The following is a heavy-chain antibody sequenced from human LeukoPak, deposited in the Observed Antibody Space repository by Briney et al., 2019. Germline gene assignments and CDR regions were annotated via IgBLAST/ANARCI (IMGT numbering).Heavy chain of an antibody. CDR2: VYHSGST. Sequence: SETLSLTCAVSGGSISSGGYSWSWIRQPPGKGLEWIGYVYHSGSTYYNPSLKGRVTISVDRSKNQFSLKLSSVTAADTAAYYCARAKAYDSSGYYYGYYFDYWGQGTLVTVSS. V-gene: IGHV4-30-2*01. CDR1: GGSISSGGYS. D-gene: IGHD3-22*01. CDR3: ARAKAYDSSGYYYGYYFDY. J-gene: IGHJ4*02.